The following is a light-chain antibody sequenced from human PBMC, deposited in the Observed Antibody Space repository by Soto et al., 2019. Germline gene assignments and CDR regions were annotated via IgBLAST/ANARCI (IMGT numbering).Light chain of an antibody. CDR2: EVS. CDR3: SSYTSSSTPYV. V-gene: IGLV2-14*01. Sequence: QSVLTQPASVSLSPAQSITISCTGTSSDVGGYNYVSWYQQHPGKAPKLMIYEVSNRPSGVSNRFSGSKSGNTASLTISGLQAEDEADYYCSSYTSSSTPYVFGTGTKVTVL. CDR1: SSDVGGYNY. J-gene: IGLJ1*01.